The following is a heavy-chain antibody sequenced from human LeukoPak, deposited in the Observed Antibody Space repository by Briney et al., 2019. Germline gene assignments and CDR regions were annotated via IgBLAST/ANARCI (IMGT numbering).Heavy chain of an antibody. CDR2: INHSGST. V-gene: IGHV4-34*01. CDR3: AGEVVVTAANDAFDI. J-gene: IGHJ3*02. Sequence: SETLSLTCAVYGGSFSGYYWSWIRQPPGKGLEWIGEINHSGSTNYNPSLKSRVTVSVDTSKNQFSLKLSSVTAADTAVYYCAGEVVVTAANDAFDIWGQGTMVTVSS. D-gene: IGHD2-21*02. CDR1: GGSFSGYY.